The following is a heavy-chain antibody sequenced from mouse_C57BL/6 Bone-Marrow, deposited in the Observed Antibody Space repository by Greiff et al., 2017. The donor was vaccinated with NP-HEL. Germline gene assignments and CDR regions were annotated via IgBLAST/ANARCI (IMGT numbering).Heavy chain of an antibody. CDR2: IWRGGST. Sequence: QVQLQQSGPGLVQPSQSLSITCTVSGFSLTSYGVHWVRQSPGKGLEWLGVIWRGGSTDYNAAFMSRLSITKDNSKSQVFFKMNSLQADDTAIYYCAKGGITTVVPYYAMDYWGQGTSVTVSS. J-gene: IGHJ4*01. CDR3: AKGGITTVVPYYAMDY. D-gene: IGHD1-1*01. V-gene: IGHV2-5*01. CDR1: GFSLTSYG.